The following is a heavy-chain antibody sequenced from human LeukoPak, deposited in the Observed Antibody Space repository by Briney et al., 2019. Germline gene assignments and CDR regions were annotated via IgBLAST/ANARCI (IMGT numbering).Heavy chain of an antibody. CDR1: GFTFSSYA. V-gene: IGHV3-30-3*01. CDR3: ARDYLGWFDP. CDR2: ISNDASNI. J-gene: IGHJ5*02. Sequence: PGGSLRLSCAASGFTFSSYAMHWVRQAPGKGLEWVAVISNDASNIYYADSVKGRFTISRDNAKNTLYLQMNSLRAEDTAVYYCARDYLGWFDPWGQGTLVTVSS.